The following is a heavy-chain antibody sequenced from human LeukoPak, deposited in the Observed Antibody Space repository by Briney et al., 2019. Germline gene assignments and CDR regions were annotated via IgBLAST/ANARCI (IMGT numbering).Heavy chain of an antibody. J-gene: IGHJ6*02. CDR3: ARDLYGDYEDYYYYGMDV. CDR1: GGTFSSYA. V-gene: IGHV1-69*01. D-gene: IGHD4-17*01. Sequence: SVKVSCKASGGTFSSYAISWVRQAPGQGLEWMGGIIPIFGTANYAQKFQGRVTITADESTSTAYMELSSLRSEDTAVYYCARDLYGDYEDYYYYGMDVWGQGTTVTVSS. CDR2: IIPIFGTA.